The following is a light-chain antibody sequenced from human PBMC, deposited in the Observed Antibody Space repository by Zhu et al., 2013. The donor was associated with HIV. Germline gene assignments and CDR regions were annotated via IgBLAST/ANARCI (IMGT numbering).Light chain of an antibody. Sequence: SYELTQPPSVSVAPGKTARITCGGNNIGSKSVHWYQQKPGQAPLLVIYDDTDRPSGIPDRFSGSKSGTSATLGITGLQTGDEADYYCGTWDSSLSAVVFGGGTDLTVL. CDR1: NIGSKS. J-gene: IGLJ2*01. CDR3: GTWDSSLSAVV. V-gene: IGLV3-21*04. CDR2: DDT.